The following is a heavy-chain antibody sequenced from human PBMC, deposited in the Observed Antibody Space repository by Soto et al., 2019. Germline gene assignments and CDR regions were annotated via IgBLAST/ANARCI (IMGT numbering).Heavy chain of an antibody. CDR2: IWYDGSNK. V-gene: IGHV3-33*01. CDR1: GFTFSSYG. Sequence: GGSLRLSCAASGFTFSSYGMHWVRQAPGKGLEWVAVIWYDGSNKYYADSVKGRFTISRDNSKNTLYLQMNSLRAEDTAVYYCARDLDYYDSGGYYGDFDYWGQGTLVTVSS. D-gene: IGHD3-22*01. CDR3: ARDLDYYDSGGYYGDFDY. J-gene: IGHJ4*02.